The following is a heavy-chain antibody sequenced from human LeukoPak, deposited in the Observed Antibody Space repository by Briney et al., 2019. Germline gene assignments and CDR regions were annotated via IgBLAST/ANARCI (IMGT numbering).Heavy chain of an antibody. V-gene: IGHV3-20*04. D-gene: IGHD3-10*01. J-gene: IGHJ6*03. CDR1: GFTFDDCG. CDR2: INWSGGET. Sequence: PGGSLSLSCASSGFTFDDCGMSWVRQAPGKGLEWVSGINWSGGETDYADSVKGGFIISRDNAKNSLYLQMSALTVDDTAVYYCVRHERGVYYYYYIDVWGKGTTVIVSS. CDR3: VRHERGVYYYYYIDV.